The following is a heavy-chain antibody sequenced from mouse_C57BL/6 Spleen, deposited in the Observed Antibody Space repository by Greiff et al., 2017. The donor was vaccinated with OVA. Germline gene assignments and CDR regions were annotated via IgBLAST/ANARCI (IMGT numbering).Heavy chain of an antibody. D-gene: IGHD1-1*01. J-gene: IGHJ2*01. CDR2: IDPSDSYT. CDR1: GYTFPSYW. V-gene: IGHV1-69*01. CDR3: ARQGVYYGSSSLFDY. Sequence: VPLQQPGAELVMPGASVKLSCKASGYTFPSYWMHWVKQRPGPGLEWIGEIDPSDSYTNYKQKFKGKSTLTVDQSSSTAYMQLSSLTSEDSAVYYCARQGVYYGSSSLFDYWGQGTTLTVSS.